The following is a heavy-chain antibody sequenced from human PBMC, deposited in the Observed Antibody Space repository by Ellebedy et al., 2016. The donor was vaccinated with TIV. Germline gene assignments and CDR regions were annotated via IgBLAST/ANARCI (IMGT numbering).Heavy chain of an antibody. CDR2: VYYSGST. D-gene: IGHD4-11*01. V-gene: IGHV4-59*01. Sequence: GSLRLSXNVSGGSMNNYYWTWIRQPPGKGLEWIGNVYYSGSTTYNPSLKSRVTMSADPSRHQFSLELSSVTTADTAVYYCARGSSTYSSFDTWGQGTLVTVSS. J-gene: IGHJ5*02. CDR3: ARGSSTYSSFDT. CDR1: GGSMNNYY.